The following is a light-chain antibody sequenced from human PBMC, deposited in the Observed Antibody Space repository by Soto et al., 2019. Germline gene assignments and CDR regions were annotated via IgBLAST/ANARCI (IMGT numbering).Light chain of an antibody. CDR3: QQYGSSYT. Sequence: EIVLTQSPGTLSLSPGERATLSCRASQSIISSYLAWYQQKPGQAPRLLLYGASDRATGIPDRFSGYGSETDFTLIISRLEPEDSAVYYCQQYGSSYTFGQGTKLEIK. J-gene: IGKJ2*01. V-gene: IGKV3-20*01. CDR2: GAS. CDR1: QSIISSY.